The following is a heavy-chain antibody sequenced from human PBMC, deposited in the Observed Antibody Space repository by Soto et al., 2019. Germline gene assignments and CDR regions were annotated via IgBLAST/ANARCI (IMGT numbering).Heavy chain of an antibody. V-gene: IGHV3-11*01. CDR2: ISSSGSTT. Sequence: QVQLVESGGGLVKSGGSLRLSCAASGFIFSNYYLTLIRQAPGRGLEWISYISSSGSTTDYADSVKGRFTISRDNSKNSLYLQMDCLRAADTAVYYCAKGVAVAGYDYGFDVWGQGTTVSVSS. CDR1: GFIFSNYY. CDR3: AKGVAVAGYDYGFDV. J-gene: IGHJ6*02. D-gene: IGHD6-19*01.